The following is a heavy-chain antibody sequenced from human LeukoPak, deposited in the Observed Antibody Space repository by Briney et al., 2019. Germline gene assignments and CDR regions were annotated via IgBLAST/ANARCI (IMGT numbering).Heavy chain of an antibody. CDR1: GFTFSSYS. CDR2: ISSSSSYI. Sequence: GGSLRLSCAASGFTFSSYSMNWVRQAPGKGLEWVSSISSSSSYIYYADSVKGRFTISRDNAKNSLYLQMNSLRAEDTAVYYCAGDNTSTKYFDYWGQGTLVTVSS. V-gene: IGHV3-21*01. D-gene: IGHD2-2*01. CDR3: AGDNTSTKYFDY. J-gene: IGHJ4*02.